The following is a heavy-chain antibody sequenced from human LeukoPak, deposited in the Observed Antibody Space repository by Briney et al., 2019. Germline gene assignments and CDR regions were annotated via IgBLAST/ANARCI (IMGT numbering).Heavy chain of an antibody. V-gene: IGHV3-53*01. D-gene: IGHD4-17*01. CDR3: ASRDSVDCPYFDY. Sequence: PGGSLRLSCAASGLTVNKKYMTSVRQPPGKGLEWVSLIYSGGPTYYADSVNGRFTISRDNSKNTLYLQMDNLRAEDTAVFYCASRDSVDCPYFDYWGQGTLVTVSS. CDR2: IYSGGPT. J-gene: IGHJ4*02. CDR1: GLTVNKKY.